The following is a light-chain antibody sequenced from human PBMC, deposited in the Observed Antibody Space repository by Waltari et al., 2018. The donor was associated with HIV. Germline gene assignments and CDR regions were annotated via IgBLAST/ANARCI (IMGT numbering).Light chain of an antibody. Sequence: DIQLTQSPSFLSASVGDRVTITCRASQGISSYLAWYQQKPGKAPKLLIYAASTLQSGVPSRFSGSGSGTEFTLTISSLQPEDFATYYCLQHNSYPRTFGQGTKVEI. J-gene: IGKJ1*01. CDR2: AAS. V-gene: IGKV1-9*01. CDR3: LQHNSYPRT. CDR1: QGISSY.